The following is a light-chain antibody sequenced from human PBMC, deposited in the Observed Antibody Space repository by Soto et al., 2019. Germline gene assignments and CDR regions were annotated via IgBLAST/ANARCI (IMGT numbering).Light chain of an antibody. CDR2: TAS. J-gene: IGKJ1*01. CDR3: QKYNSAPPT. Sequence: DIQMTQSPSSLSASVGDRVTITFRASQGISNYLAWYQQKPGKVPKVLIYTASTLQSGVPSRFSGSGSGTDFTLTISSLQPEDVATYYCQKYNSAPPTFGQGTKVDIK. V-gene: IGKV1-27*01. CDR1: QGISNY.